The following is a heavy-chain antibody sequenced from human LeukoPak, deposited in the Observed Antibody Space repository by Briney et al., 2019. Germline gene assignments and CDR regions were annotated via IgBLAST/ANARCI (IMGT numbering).Heavy chain of an antibody. CDR2: IIPIFGTA. J-gene: IGHJ6*03. CDR1: GYTFTSYD. V-gene: IGHV1-69*05. Sequence: SVKVSCKASGYTFTSYDISWVRQAPGQGLEWMGRIIPIFGTANYAQKFQGRVTITTDESTSTAYMELSSLRSEDTAVYYCATQGWGPQTYYYYMDVWGKGTTVTVSS. CDR3: ATQGWGPQTYYYYMDV. D-gene: IGHD3-16*01.